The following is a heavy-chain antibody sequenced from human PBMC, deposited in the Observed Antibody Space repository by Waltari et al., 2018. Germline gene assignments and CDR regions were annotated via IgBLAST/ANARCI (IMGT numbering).Heavy chain of an antibody. Sequence: EVQLVQSGSEVKKPGAAVRISCKASGYTFTDYYIHWVQQAPGKGLEWMGLVDPEDGETIYSEKFQGRVTITRDTSASTAYMELSSLRSEDTAVYYCAAGSSSSGFDYWGQGTLVTVSS. CDR1: GYTFTDYY. CDR2: VDPEDGET. J-gene: IGHJ4*02. V-gene: IGHV1-69-2*01. D-gene: IGHD6-6*01. CDR3: AAGSSSSGFDY.